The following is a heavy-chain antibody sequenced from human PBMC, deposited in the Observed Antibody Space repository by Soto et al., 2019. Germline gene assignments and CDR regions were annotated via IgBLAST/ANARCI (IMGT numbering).Heavy chain of an antibody. CDR3: ARVANYYGSGRPAFDI. Sequence: SETLSLTCTVSGGSISSGGYYWSWIRQHPGKGLEWIGYIYYSGSTYYNPSLKSRVTISVDTSKNQFSLKLSSVTAADTAVYYCARVANYYGSGRPAFDIWGQGTMVTVSS. J-gene: IGHJ3*02. V-gene: IGHV4-31*03. CDR2: IYYSGST. D-gene: IGHD3-10*01. CDR1: GGSISSGGYY.